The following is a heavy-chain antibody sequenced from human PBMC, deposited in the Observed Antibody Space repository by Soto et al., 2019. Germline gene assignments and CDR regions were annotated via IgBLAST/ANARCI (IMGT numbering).Heavy chain of an antibody. Sequence: LSLTCTVSGGSISSGGYYWSWIRQHPGKGLEWIGYIYYSGSTYYNPSLKSRVTISVDTSKNQFSLKLSSVTAADTAVYYCARAIISGYRGSYENNNWFDPWGQGTLVTVSS. J-gene: IGHJ5*02. CDR3: ARAIISGYRGSYENNNWFDP. D-gene: IGHD1-26*01. CDR1: GGSISSGGYY. V-gene: IGHV4-31*03. CDR2: IYYSGST.